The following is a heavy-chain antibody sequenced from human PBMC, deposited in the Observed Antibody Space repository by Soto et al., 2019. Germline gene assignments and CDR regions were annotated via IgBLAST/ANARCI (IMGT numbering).Heavy chain of an antibody. CDR3: ARVRGYYGSGSYYPYYYYYGMDV. CDR2: IIPIFGTA. Sequence: SVKVSCKASGGTFSSYAISWVRQAPGQGLEWMGGIIPIFGTANYAQKFQGRVTITADKSTSTAYMELSSLRSEDTAVYYCARVRGYYGSGSYYPYYYYYGMDVWGQGTTVTVSS. D-gene: IGHD3-10*01. CDR1: GGTFSSYA. V-gene: IGHV1-69*06. J-gene: IGHJ6*02.